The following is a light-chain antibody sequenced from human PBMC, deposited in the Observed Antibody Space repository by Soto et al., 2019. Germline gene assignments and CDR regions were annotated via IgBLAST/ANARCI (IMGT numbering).Light chain of an antibody. V-gene: IGLV1-40*01. CDR1: SSNIGAGYD. J-gene: IGLJ1*01. Sequence: QSVLTQPPSVSGAPGQRVTISCTGSSSNIGAGYDVHWYQQLPGAAPKLLIYDNYNWPSGVPDRFSGSKSGTSASLAITGLQAEDEADYYCQSYDSSLSGDVFGTGTKLTVL. CDR3: QSYDSSLSGDV. CDR2: DNY.